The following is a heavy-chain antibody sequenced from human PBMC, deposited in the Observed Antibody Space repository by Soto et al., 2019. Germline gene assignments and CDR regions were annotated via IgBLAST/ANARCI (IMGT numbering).Heavy chain of an antibody. CDR3: VKVRGKWFGELLSHY. D-gene: IGHD3-10*01. CDR1: GFTFSSYA. V-gene: IGHV3-64D*06. J-gene: IGHJ4*02. Sequence: PGGSLRLSCSASGFTFSSYAMHWVRQAPGKGLEYVSAISSNGGSTYYADSVKGRFTISRDNSKNTLYLQMSSLRAEDTAVYYCVKVRGKWFGELLSHYWGQGTLVTVSS. CDR2: ISSNGGST.